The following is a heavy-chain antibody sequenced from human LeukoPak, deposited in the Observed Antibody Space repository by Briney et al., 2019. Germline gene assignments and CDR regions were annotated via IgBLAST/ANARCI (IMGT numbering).Heavy chain of an antibody. CDR1: GGSISSYY. CDR3: AKDRNGLGYSLFYGVYMDV. J-gene: IGHJ6*03. V-gene: IGHV4-59*01. CDR2: IYYSGST. D-gene: IGHD5-18*01. Sequence: SETLSLTCPVSGGSISSYYWSWIRQPPGKGLEWIAYIYYSGSTNYNPSLKSRVTISVDTSKNQFSLKLSSVTAADTAVYYCAKDRNGLGYSLFYGVYMDVWGKGTTVTVSS.